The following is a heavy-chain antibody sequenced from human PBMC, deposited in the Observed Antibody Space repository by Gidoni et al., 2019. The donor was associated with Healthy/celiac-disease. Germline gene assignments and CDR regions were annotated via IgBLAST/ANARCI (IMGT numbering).Heavy chain of an antibody. CDR1: GYTFTSYG. Sequence: QVQLVQSGVEVKKPGASVKLSCKASGYTFTSYGINWVRQAPGQGFEWMGWISGYNGKTKYAQKLQGRVTMTTDTSTSTAYMELRSLRSDDTAVYYCARQYCSGGSCYSGDAFDIWGQGTMVTVSS. D-gene: IGHD2-15*01. J-gene: IGHJ3*02. CDR3: ARQYCSGGSCYSGDAFDI. V-gene: IGHV1-18*01. CDR2: ISGYNGKT.